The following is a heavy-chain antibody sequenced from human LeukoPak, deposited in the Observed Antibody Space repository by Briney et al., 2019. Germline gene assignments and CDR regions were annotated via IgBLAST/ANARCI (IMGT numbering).Heavy chain of an antibody. CDR3: ARVGTYGSGSYLSWLDY. J-gene: IGHJ4*02. D-gene: IGHD3-10*01. CDR1: GGSISSGGYY. V-gene: IGHV4-31*03. CDR2: IYYSGST. Sequence: LSLTCTVSGGSISSGGYYWSWIRQHPGKGLEWIGYIYYSGSTYYNPSLKSRVTISVDTSKNQCSLKLSSVTAADTAGYYCARVGTYGSGSYLSWLDYWGQGTLVTVSS.